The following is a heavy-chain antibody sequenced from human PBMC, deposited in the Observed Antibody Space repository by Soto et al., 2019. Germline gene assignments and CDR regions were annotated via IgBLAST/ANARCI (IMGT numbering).Heavy chain of an antibody. CDR1: GYTFTGYY. V-gene: IGHV1-2*04. Sequence: ASVKVSCKASGYTFTGYYMHWVRQAPGQGLEWMGWINPNSGGTNYAQKFQGWVTMTRDTSISTAYMELSRLRSDDTAVYYCARGLADQPYGMDVWGQGTTVTVSS. D-gene: IGHD2-2*01. CDR3: ARGLADQPYGMDV. J-gene: IGHJ6*02. CDR2: INPNSGGT.